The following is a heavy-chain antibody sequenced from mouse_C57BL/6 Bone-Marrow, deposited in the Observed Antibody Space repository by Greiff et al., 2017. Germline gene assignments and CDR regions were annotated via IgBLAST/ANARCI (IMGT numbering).Heavy chain of an antibody. J-gene: IGHJ1*03. CDR3: AYGNLHWYFDV. Sequence: GQGLEWIGETDPSDSYTNYNQKFKGKATLTVDTSSSTANMQLSSLAYADSAVYYCAYGNLHWYFDVWGTGTTVTVSS. D-gene: IGHD2-1*01. CDR2: TDPSDSYT. V-gene: IGHV1-50*01.